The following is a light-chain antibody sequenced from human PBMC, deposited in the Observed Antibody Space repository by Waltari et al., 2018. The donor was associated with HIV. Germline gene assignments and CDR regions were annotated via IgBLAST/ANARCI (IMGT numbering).Light chain of an antibody. CDR3: QSADSSGTYVV. CDR2: KDS. J-gene: IGLJ2*01. Sequence: SSELTQPPSVSVSPGQTARITCSGDALPKQSAYRYQQKPGQAPVLVIYKDSERPSGIPERFSGSSSGTTVTLTISGVQAEDEADYYCQSADSSGTYVVFGGGTKLTVL. V-gene: IGLV3-25*03. CDR1: ALPKQS.